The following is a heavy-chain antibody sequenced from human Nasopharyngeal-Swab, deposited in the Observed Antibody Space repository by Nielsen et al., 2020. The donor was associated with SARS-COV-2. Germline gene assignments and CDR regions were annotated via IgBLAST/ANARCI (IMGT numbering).Heavy chain of an antibody. D-gene: IGHD1-26*01. CDR2: ISSSSSYI. V-gene: IGHV3-21*01. J-gene: IGHJ3*02. Sequence: VRQAPGKGLGWVSSISSSSSYIYYADSVKGRFTISRDNAKNSLYLQMNSLRAEDMAVYYCARGLSLVGATNDAFDIWGQGTMVTVSS. CDR3: ARGLSLVGATNDAFDI.